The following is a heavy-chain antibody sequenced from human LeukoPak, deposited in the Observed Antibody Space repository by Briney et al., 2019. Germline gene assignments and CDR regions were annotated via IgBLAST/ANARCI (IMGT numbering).Heavy chain of an antibody. D-gene: IGHD3-22*01. Sequence: GGSLRLSCAAPGFTLSSYEMNWVRQAPGKGLEWVSYISSSGSTIYYADSVKGRFTISRDNAKNSLYLQMNSLRAEDTAVYYCARDRLTRYYYDSSGLDYWGQGTLVTVSS. J-gene: IGHJ4*02. V-gene: IGHV3-48*03. CDR2: ISSSGSTI. CDR1: GFTLSSYE. CDR3: ARDRLTRYYYDSSGLDY.